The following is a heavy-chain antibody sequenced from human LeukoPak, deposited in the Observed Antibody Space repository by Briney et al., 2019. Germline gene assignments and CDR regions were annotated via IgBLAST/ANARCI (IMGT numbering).Heavy chain of an antibody. CDR3: ARGDPYYHGSGSYSPYYFDY. CDR2: INYSGRT. CDR1: GGSLSSYY. V-gene: IGHV4-34*01. Sequence: PSGTLSLTCAVYGGSLSSYYWSLIGQPPGRGLEGIGEINYSGRTNYNPSLKSQVTISIDTSENQFSLKLSSVSAADTAVYYCARGDPYYHGSGSYSPYYFDYGGQGTGVTVSS. D-gene: IGHD3-10*01. J-gene: IGHJ4*02.